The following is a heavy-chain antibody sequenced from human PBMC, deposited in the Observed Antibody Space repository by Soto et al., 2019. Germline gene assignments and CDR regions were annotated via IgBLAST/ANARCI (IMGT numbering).Heavy chain of an antibody. CDR2: IHRGST. CDR3: ARDLGGCGGDCYPL. Sequence: GGSLRLSCAASGFSFNSYSINWVRQAPGRGLEWVSSIHRGSTYCADSVKGRFTTSSDNPKNSLYLQMNSLRAEDTAVYYCARDLGGCGGDCYPLWGQGTLVTVSS. CDR1: GFSFNSYS. J-gene: IGHJ4*03. V-gene: IGHV3-21*01. D-gene: IGHD2-21*02.